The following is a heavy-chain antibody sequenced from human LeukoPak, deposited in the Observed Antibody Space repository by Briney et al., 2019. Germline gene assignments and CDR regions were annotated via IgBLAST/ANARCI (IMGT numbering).Heavy chain of an antibody. CDR1: GGSISSSSYY. CDR3: ARHAGPIRYSSSWLFQSRHYYYMDV. D-gene: IGHD6-13*01. CDR2: IYYSGST. Sequence: SETLSLTCTVSGGSISSSSYYWGWIRQPPGKGLEWIGSIYYSGSTYYNPSLKSRVTISVDTSKNQFSLKLSSVTAADTAAYYYARHAGPIRYSSSWLFQSRHYYYMDVWGKGTTVTISS. V-gene: IGHV4-39*01. J-gene: IGHJ6*03.